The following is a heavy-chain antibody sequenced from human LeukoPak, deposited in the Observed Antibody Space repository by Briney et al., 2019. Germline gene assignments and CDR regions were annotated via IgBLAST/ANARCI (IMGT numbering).Heavy chain of an antibody. V-gene: IGHV4-39*07. CDR3: ARDLAVAGGAYFDY. Sequence: SETLSLTCAVYGGSFSSYYWGWIRQPPGKGLEWVGSIYYSGSTYYNPSLKSRVTISVDTSKNQFSLKLSSVTAADTAVYYCARDLAVAGGAYFDYWGQGTLVTVSS. D-gene: IGHD6-19*01. J-gene: IGHJ4*02. CDR1: GGSFSSYY. CDR2: IYYSGST.